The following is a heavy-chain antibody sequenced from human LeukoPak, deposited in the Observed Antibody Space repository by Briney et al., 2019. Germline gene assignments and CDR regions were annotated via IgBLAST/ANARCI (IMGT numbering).Heavy chain of an antibody. CDR2: LYYSGST. Sequence: SETLSLTCTVSGGSISDYYWSWIRQPPGKGLEWIGYLYYSGSTNYNPSLKSRATVSVDTSKNQFSLKLSSVTAADTAVYYCARVAPFSGKAFDIWGQGTRVTVSS. CDR3: ARVAPFSGKAFDI. CDR1: GGSISDYY. J-gene: IGHJ3*02. V-gene: IGHV4-59*01. D-gene: IGHD1-26*01.